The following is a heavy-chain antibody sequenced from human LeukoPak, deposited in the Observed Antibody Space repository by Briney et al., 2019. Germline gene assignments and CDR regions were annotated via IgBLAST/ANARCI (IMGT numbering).Heavy chain of an antibody. CDR2: ISSSSSYI. J-gene: IGHJ3*02. CDR3: ARDLVAAAQSINAFDI. D-gene: IGHD6-25*01. CDR1: GFSFRNYD. V-gene: IGHV3-21*01. Sequence: GGSLRLSCSASGFSFRNYDMHWVRQAPGKGLEWVSSISSSSSYIYYADSVKGRLTISRDNAKNSLYLQMNSLRAEDTAVYYCARDLVAAAQSINAFDIWGQGTMVTVSS.